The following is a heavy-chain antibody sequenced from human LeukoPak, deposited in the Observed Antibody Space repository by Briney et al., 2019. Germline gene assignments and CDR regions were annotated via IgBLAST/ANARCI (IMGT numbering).Heavy chain of an antibody. J-gene: IGHJ4*02. CDR2: ISGSGDRT. V-gene: IGHV3-23*01. D-gene: IGHD3-9*01. CDR3: AKVSESNYDILTGYYTPYYFDY. Sequence: GGSLRLSCAASGFTFSSSAMSWVRQAPGKGLEWVSTISGSGDRTYYADSVKGRFTISRDNSKNTLFLHMNSLRAEDTAVYSCAKVSESNYDILTGYYTPYYFDYWGQGTLVTVSS. CDR1: GFTFSSSA.